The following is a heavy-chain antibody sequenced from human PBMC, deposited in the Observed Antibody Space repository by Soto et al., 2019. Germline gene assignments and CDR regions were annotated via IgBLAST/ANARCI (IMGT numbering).Heavy chain of an antibody. CDR2: IYWDDDK. V-gene: IGHV2-5*02. D-gene: IGHD3-9*01. J-gene: IGHJ4*02. CDR1: GFSLSTSGVG. CDR3: AHIYADYAILTGYGFSFDY. Sequence: QITLKESGPTLVKPTQTLTLTCTFSGFSLSTSGVGVGWIRQPPGKALEWLALIYWDDDKRYSPSLKSRLTITKDTSKNQVVLTLTNMDPVDTATYYCAHIYADYAILTGYGFSFDYWGQGTLVTVSS.